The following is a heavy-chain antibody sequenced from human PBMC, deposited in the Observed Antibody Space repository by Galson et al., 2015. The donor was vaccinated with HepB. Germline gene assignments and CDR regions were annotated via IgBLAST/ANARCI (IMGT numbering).Heavy chain of an antibody. CDR3: AREGIVVDTAMVDFDY. Sequence: SLRLSCAASGFTFSSYSMNWVRQAPGKGLEWVSYISSSSSTIYYADSVKGRFTISRDNAKNSLYLQMNSLRDEDTAVYYCAREGIVVDTAMVDFDYWGQGTLVTVSS. CDR2: ISSSSSTI. CDR1: GFTFSSYS. D-gene: IGHD5-18*01. J-gene: IGHJ4*02. V-gene: IGHV3-48*02.